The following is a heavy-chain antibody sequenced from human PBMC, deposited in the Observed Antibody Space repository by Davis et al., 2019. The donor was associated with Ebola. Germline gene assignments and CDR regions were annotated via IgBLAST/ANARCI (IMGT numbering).Heavy chain of an antibody. D-gene: IGHD1-26*01. CDR1: GFTLISYS. Sequence: GESLKISCAASGFTLISYSMTWVRQAPGKGLEWVSGISGSGTGTYYADSVKGRFTFSRDTSMNTLYLQMNSLRAEDTAVYYCAKGSLYCSRSITAGMDVWGQGTTVTVSS. J-gene: IGHJ6*02. CDR3: AKGSLYCSRSITAGMDV. V-gene: IGHV3-23*01. CDR2: ISGSGTGT.